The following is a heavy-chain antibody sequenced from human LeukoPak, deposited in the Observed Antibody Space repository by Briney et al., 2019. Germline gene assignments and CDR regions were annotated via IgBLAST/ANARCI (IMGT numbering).Heavy chain of an antibody. Sequence: ASVKVSCKASGYTFTSYYMHWVPRAPGQGLEWMGLINPTGGSTGYAQTFQGRVTMTRDMSTSTDYMELSSLRSEDTAIYYCARDNSVGDNAWWFDPWGQGTLVTVSS. D-gene: IGHD1-26*01. V-gene: IGHV1-46*01. CDR2: INPTGGST. CDR3: ARDNSVGDNAWWFDP. CDR1: GYTFTSYY. J-gene: IGHJ5*02.